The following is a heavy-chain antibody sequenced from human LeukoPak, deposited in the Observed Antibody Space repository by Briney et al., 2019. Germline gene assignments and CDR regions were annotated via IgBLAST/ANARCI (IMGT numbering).Heavy chain of an antibody. CDR2: INPNSGGT. J-gene: IGHJ5*02. CDR3: ARSKYSSSWYSFGFDP. Sequence: ASVKVSCKASGYTLTNYGVSWVRQAPGQGLEWMGWINPNSGGTNYAQKFQGRVTMTRDTSISTAYMELSRLRSDDTAVYYCARSKYSSSWYSFGFDPWGQGTLVTVSS. CDR1: GYTLTNYG. D-gene: IGHD6-13*01. V-gene: IGHV1-2*02.